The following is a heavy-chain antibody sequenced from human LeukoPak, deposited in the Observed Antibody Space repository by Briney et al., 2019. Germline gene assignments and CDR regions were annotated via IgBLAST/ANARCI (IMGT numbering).Heavy chain of an antibody. Sequence: ASVKVSCKASGGTFSSYAISWVRQAPGQGLEWMGGIIPIFGTANYAQKFQGRVTITADESTSTAYMELSSLRSEDTAVYYCARGSPMVLADSLGYWGQGTLVTVSS. D-gene: IGHD3-10*01. V-gene: IGHV1-69*13. CDR2: IIPIFGTA. CDR1: GGTFSSYA. J-gene: IGHJ4*02. CDR3: ARGSPMVLADSLGY.